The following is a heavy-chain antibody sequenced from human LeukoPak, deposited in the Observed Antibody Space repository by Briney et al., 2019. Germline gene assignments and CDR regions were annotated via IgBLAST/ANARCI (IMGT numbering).Heavy chain of an antibody. V-gene: IGHV1-18*01. Sequence: ASVKVSCKASGYTFTSYGISWVRQAPGQGLEWMGWISAYNGNTNYAQKLQGRVTMTTDASTSTAYMELRSLRSDDTAVYYCASHNSSSWYGYFQHWGQGTLVTVSS. CDR2: ISAYNGNT. CDR3: ASHNSSSWYGYFQH. CDR1: GYTFTSYG. J-gene: IGHJ1*01. D-gene: IGHD6-13*01.